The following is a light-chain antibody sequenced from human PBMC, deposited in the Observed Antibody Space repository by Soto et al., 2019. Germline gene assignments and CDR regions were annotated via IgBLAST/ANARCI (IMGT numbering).Light chain of an antibody. CDR2: DAS. CDR3: QQYSSDFFS. J-gene: IGKJ3*01. V-gene: IGKV1-5*01. CDR1: QSISEY. Sequence: IQMTQSPSILSASVGDRVTITCRASQSISEYLAWYQHKPGKAPKVLIYDASILESGVPSRFSGRGSGRQFTLTISSLHPDDFATYYCQQYSSDFFSFGPGTKVDIK.